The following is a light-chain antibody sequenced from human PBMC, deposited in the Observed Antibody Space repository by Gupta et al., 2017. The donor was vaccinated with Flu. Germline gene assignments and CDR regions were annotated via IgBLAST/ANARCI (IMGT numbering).Light chain of an antibody. CDR3: QQYESLPPA. J-gene: IGKJ5*01. Sequence: DIQMTQSPSSLSASVGDRVTITCQASHDIGNYLNWYQQQPGKAPKLLLSDASNLETGVPSRFAGTGSGTHFTFTITSLQPEDIATYYCQQYESLPPAFGQGTRLAIK. V-gene: IGKV1-33*01. CDR2: DAS. CDR1: HDIGNY.